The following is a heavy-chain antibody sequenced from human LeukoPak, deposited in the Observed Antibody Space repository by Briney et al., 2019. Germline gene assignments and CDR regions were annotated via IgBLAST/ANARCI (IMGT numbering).Heavy chain of an antibody. J-gene: IGHJ6*03. CDR3: AGDTKGKRMLGDYYYYMDV. CDR2: IIPIFGTA. V-gene: IGHV1-69*05. CDR1: GGTFSSYA. Sequence: SVKVSCKASGGTFSSYAISWVRQAPGQGLEWMGGIIPIFGTANYAQKFQGRVTITTDESTSTAYMELSSLRSEDTAVYYCAGDTKGKRMLGDYYYYMDVWGKGTTVTVSS. D-gene: IGHD2-8*01.